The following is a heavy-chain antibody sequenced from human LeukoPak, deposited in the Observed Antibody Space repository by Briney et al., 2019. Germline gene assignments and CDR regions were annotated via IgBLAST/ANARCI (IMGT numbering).Heavy chain of an antibody. CDR2: IYHSGST. D-gene: IGHD4-11*01. CDR1: GGSISSSSYY. CDR3: ASTVPIIFTFDY. Sequence: KTSETLSLTCTVSGGSISSSSYYWGWIRQPPGKGLEWIGSIYHSGSTYYNPSLKSRVTISVDTSKNQFSLKLSSVTAADTAVYYCASTVPIIFTFDYWGQGTLVTVSS. J-gene: IGHJ4*02. V-gene: IGHV4-39*07.